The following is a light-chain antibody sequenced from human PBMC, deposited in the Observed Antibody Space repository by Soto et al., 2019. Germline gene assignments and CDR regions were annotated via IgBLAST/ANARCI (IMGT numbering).Light chain of an antibody. CDR2: AAS. J-gene: IGKJ2*01. CDR3: QQFYYYPHT. CDR1: QGISTY. Sequence: DIQMTQSPSSLSASVGDRVTITCRASQGISTYLNWYQQKPGKAPKLLIYAASSLQSGVPSRFSGSESETDFTLTISSLQPEDFAIYYCQQFYYYPHTFGQGTKLEVK. V-gene: IGKV1-39*01.